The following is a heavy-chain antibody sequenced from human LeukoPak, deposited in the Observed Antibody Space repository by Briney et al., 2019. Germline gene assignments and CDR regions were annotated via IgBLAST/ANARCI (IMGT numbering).Heavy chain of an antibody. V-gene: IGHV3-23*01. CDR1: GFTFSSYA. J-gene: IGHJ4*02. Sequence: PGGSLRLSCAASGFTFSSYAMSWVRQAPGKGLEWVSAISGSGGSTYYADSVKGQFTISRDNSKNTLYLQMNSLRAEDTAVYYCAKGYGDLLAPIDYWGQGTLVTVSS. D-gene: IGHD4-17*01. CDR3: AKGYGDLLAPIDY. CDR2: ISGSGGST.